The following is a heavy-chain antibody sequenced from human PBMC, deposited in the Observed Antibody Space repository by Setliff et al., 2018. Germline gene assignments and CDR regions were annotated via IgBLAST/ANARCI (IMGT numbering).Heavy chain of an antibody. CDR3: ARSRGTWGTSFGY. Sequence: ASVKVSCKTSGYTFINYGLSWMRQAPGQGLEWMGWISGYNGNTDYAQNLQGRVTMTIDTSTSTAYMELRSLRSDDTAVYYCARSRGTWGTSFGYWGLGTLVTSPQ. J-gene: IGHJ4*02. CDR1: GYTFINYG. CDR2: ISGYNGNT. V-gene: IGHV1-18*01. D-gene: IGHD3-16*01.